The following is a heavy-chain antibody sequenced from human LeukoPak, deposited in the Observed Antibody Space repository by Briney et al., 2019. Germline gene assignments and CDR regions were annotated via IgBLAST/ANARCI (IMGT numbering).Heavy chain of an antibody. CDR2: INPNSGGK. CDR3: ARWVIVGATTSRDY. CDR1: GYTFTGYH. Sequence: ASLKVSCKASGYTFTGYHMHWVRQAPGQGLEWMGWINPNSGGKNYAQKFQGRVTMTKDTSISTANMELSTLSSDDTAVYYCARWVIVGATTSRDYWGQGTLVTVSS. V-gene: IGHV1-2*02. D-gene: IGHD1-26*01. J-gene: IGHJ4*02.